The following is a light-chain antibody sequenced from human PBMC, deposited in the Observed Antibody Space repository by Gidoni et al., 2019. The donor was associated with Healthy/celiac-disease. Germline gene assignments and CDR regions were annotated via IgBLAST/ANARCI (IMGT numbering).Light chain of an antibody. CDR1: QSVSSY. CDR2: DAS. V-gene: IGKV3-11*01. Sequence: EIVLTQSPATLSLSPVERATLSCRASQSVSSYLAWYQQKPGQAPRLLIYDASNRATGIPARFIGSGSGTDFTLTISSLEPEDFAVYYCQQRSNWPLTFGGGTKVEIK. CDR3: QQRSNWPLT. J-gene: IGKJ4*01.